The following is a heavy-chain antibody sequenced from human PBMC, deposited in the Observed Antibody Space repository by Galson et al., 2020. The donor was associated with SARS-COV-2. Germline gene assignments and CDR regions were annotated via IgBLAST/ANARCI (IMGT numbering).Heavy chain of an antibody. J-gene: IGHJ4*02. CDR2: ISYDGSNK. V-gene: IGHV3-30*04. CDR3: ARDAGSYLDY. Sequence: GGSLRLSCAASGFTFSSYAMHWVRQAPGKGLEWVAVISYDGSNKYYADSVKGRFTISRDNSKNTLYLQMNSLRAEDTAVYYCARDAGSYLDYWGQRTLVTVSS. CDR1: GFTFSSYA. D-gene: IGHD1-26*01.